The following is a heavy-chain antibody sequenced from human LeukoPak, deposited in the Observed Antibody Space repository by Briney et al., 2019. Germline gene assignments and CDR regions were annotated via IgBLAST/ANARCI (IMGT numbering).Heavy chain of an antibody. J-gene: IGHJ1*01. CDR2: IKRDGSEK. V-gene: IGHV3-7*01. CDR3: ALYDFWSGYSFQH. CDR1: GFTFSSYW. Sequence: AGGSLRLXCAASGFTFSSYWMSWIRQAPGKGLEWVANIKRDGSEKNYVDSVTGRFTISRDNAKNSLYLQLNSLRAEDTAIYYCALYDFWSGYSFQHWGQGTLVTVSS. D-gene: IGHD3-3*01.